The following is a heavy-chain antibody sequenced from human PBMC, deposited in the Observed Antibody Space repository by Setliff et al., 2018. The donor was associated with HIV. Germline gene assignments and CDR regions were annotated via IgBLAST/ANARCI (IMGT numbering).Heavy chain of an antibody. J-gene: IGHJ3*02. D-gene: IGHD3-9*01. CDR3: ATSGFYDILTGPTPGVFDI. V-gene: IGHV1-24*01. Sequence: ASVKVSCKVSGYSLTELSIHWVRQAPGEGLEWMGGFDPEDDETVYAEEFQGRVTMTEDTSTDTAYMALSSLRSEDTAMYYCATSGFYDILTGPTPGVFDIWGQGTMVTVTS. CDR2: FDPEDDET. CDR1: GYSLTELS.